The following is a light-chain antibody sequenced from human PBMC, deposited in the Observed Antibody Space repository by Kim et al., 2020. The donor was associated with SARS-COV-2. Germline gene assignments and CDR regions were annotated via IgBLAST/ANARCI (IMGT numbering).Light chain of an antibody. CDR2: LAS. CDR3: HHYSRFPYA. CDR1: QTISTW. Sequence: DIQMTQSPSTLSASVGDRVTITCRASQTISTWLAWYQQKPGKAPNLLIYLASTLESGVPSRFIGSGSGTEFTLTIDSLQPDDFATYYCHHYSRFPYAFGQRTKVDIK. V-gene: IGKV1-5*03. J-gene: IGKJ2*01.